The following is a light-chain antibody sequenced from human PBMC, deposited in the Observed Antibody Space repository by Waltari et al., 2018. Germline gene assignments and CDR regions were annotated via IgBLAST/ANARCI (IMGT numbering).Light chain of an antibody. Sequence: EIVMTQSPATLSVSPGEGVTLYCRASQSVSTKLAWYQFKPGQAPRLLLYDASSRATGIPARFSGSGSGTEFTLTISSLQSEDFALYYCQQYHNWPPWTFGQGTKVEIK. CDR3: QQYHNWPPWT. V-gene: IGKV3D-15*01. J-gene: IGKJ1*01. CDR2: DAS. CDR1: QSVSTK.